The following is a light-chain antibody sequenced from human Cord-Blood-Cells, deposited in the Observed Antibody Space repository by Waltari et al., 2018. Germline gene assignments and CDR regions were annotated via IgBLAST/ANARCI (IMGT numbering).Light chain of an antibody. CDR3: QQSYSTWT. CDR1: QSISSY. Sequence: DIQMTQSPSSPSASVGDRVPITCRASQSISSYLNWYQQKPGKAPKLLIYAAASFQSGVPSRFSGSGSGTDFTLTISSLQPEDFATYYCQQSYSTWTFGQGTKVEIK. CDR2: AAA. V-gene: IGKV1-39*01. J-gene: IGKJ1*01.